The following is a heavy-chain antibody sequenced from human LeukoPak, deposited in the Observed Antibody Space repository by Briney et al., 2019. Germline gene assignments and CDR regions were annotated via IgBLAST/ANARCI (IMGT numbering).Heavy chain of an antibody. Sequence: GGSLGLSCAASGFTFSSYGIHWVRQAPGKGLEWVAFIWYDGSNKYYADSVKGRFTISRDNSKNTLYLQMNGLRAEDTAVYYCASGRYCSGGSCYDAFDIWGQGTMVTVSS. V-gene: IGHV3-33*01. CDR2: IWYDGSNK. CDR1: GFTFSSYG. D-gene: IGHD2-15*01. CDR3: ASGRYCSGGSCYDAFDI. J-gene: IGHJ3*02.